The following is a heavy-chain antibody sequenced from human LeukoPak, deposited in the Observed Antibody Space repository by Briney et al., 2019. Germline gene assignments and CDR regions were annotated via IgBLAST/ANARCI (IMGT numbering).Heavy chain of an antibody. D-gene: IGHD1-14*01. Sequence: ASVKVSCKASGYTFTRYYMHWVRQAPGQGLEWMGIINPSGGSTSYAQKFQGRVTITADESTSTAYMELRSLRSEDTAMYYCARDRKWRPRESPFFDYWGQGTLVTVSS. V-gene: IGHV1-46*01. J-gene: IGHJ4*02. CDR2: INPSGGST. CDR1: GYTFTRYY. CDR3: ARDRKWRPRESPFFDY.